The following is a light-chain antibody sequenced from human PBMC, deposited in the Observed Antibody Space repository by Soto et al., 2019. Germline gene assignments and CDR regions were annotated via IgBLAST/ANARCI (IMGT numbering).Light chain of an antibody. CDR2: GAS. CDR3: QQYGSSGT. Sequence: EFVLTQSPGTLSLSPVERATLSFRASQSVSSRLAWYQQRPGQAPRLLISGASSRATGIPDRFSGSGSGTDFTLTISRLEPEDFAVYYCQQYGSSGTFGQGTKVDIK. J-gene: IGKJ1*01. CDR1: QSVSSR. V-gene: IGKV3-20*01.